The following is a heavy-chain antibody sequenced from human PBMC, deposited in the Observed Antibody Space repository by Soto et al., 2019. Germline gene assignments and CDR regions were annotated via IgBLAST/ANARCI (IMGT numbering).Heavy chain of an antibody. D-gene: IGHD2-8*02. J-gene: IGHJ4*02. CDR3: ARGMTPPGAPAWYYFDS. CDR1: GASITGSSY. V-gene: IGHV4-4*07. Sequence: SETLSLTCTVSGASITGSSYWSWIRQPAGKGLEWIGRFSLSGATNYNPSLRSRVTMSADVSKNQFSLRLTSVTAADTALYYCARGMTPPGAPAWYYFDSWGQGTLVTISS. CDR2: FSLSGAT.